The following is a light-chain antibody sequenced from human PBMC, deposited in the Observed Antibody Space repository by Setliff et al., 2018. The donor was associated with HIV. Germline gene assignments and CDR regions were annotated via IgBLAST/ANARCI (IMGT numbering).Light chain of an antibody. CDR1: SSDFGSYNL. J-gene: IGLJ2*01. V-gene: IGLV2-23*01. Sequence: QSVLTQPASVSGSPGQSITISCTGASSDFGSYNLVSWYQQHPGKVPKLLIYEGTKRPSGVSSRFSGSKSGNTASLTISGLQAEDEADYYCCSYAGVSSYVVFGGGTKVTVL. CDR2: EGT. CDR3: CSYAGVSSYVV.